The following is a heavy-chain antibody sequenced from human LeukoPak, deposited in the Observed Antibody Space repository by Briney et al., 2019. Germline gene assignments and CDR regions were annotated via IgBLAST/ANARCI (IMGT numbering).Heavy chain of an antibody. CDR3: AKSGYNRFDY. V-gene: IGHV3-23*01. CDR2: ISGSGSSGVST. Sequence: GGSLRLSCVASGFTFSSYAMSWVRQAPGKGLEWVSAISGSGSSGVSTYYADSVKGRFTISRDNSKNTLYLQMNSLRAEDTAVYYCAKSGYNRFDYWGQGTLVTVSS. J-gene: IGHJ4*02. D-gene: IGHD5-24*01. CDR1: GFTFSSYA.